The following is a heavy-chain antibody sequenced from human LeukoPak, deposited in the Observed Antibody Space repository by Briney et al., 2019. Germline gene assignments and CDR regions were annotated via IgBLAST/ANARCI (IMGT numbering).Heavy chain of an antibody. J-gene: IGHJ4*02. CDR1: GYTFTSYD. D-gene: IGHD3-22*01. Sequence: ASVKVSCKASGYTFTSYDINWVRQATGQGLEWMGWMNPNSGNTGYAQKFQGRVTMTRNTSISTAYMKLSSLRSEDTAVYYCAREGNDSSGYLKGFDYWGQGTLVTVSS. V-gene: IGHV1-8*01. CDR3: AREGNDSSGYLKGFDY. CDR2: MNPNSGNT.